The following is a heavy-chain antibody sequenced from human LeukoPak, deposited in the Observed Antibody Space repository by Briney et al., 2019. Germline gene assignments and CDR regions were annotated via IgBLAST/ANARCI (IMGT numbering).Heavy chain of an antibody. V-gene: IGHV3-21*01. Sequence: PGGSLRLSCAASGFTFSSYSMNWVRQAPGKGLEWVSSISSSSSYIYYADSVKGRFTISRDNAKNSLYLQMNSLRAEDTAVYYCARVGTTYYYDSSGFGAFDIWGQGTMVTVSS. J-gene: IGHJ3*02. CDR3: ARVGTTYYYDSSGFGAFDI. CDR2: ISSSSSYI. D-gene: IGHD3-22*01. CDR1: GFTFSSYS.